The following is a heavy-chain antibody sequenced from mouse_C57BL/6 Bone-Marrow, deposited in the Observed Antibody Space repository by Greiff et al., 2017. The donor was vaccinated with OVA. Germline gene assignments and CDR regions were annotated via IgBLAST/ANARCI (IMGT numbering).Heavy chain of an antibody. CDR3: ARPLYSPFAY. Sequence: VQLQQPGAELVKPGASVKLSCKASGYTFTSYWMHWVKQRPGQGLEWIGMIHPNSGSTNYNEKFKSKATLTVDKSSSTAYMQLSSLTSEDSAVYYCARPLYSPFAYWGQGTLVTVSA. V-gene: IGHV1-64*01. J-gene: IGHJ3*01. CDR1: GYTFTSYW. D-gene: IGHD2-12*01. CDR2: IHPNSGST.